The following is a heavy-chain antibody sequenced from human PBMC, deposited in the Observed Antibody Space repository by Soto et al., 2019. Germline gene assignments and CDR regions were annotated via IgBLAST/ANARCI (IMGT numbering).Heavy chain of an antibody. CDR1: GGSISSYY. V-gene: IGHV4-59*01. CDR2: IYYSGST. CDR3: ARGSWYGWFDP. Sequence: PSETLSLTCTVSGGSISSYYWSWIRQPPGKGLEWIGYIYYSGSTNYNPSLKSRVTISVDTSRNQFSLKLSSVTAADTAVYYCARGSWYGWFDPWGQGTLVTVSS. D-gene: IGHD6-13*01. J-gene: IGHJ5*02.